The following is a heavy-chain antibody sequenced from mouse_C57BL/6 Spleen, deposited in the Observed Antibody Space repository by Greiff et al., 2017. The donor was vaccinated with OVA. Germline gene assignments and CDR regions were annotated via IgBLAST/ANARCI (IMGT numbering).Heavy chain of an antibody. CDR2: INPNNGGT. V-gene: IGHV1-26*01. J-gene: IGHJ3*01. CDR1: GYTFTDYY. Sequence: EVQLQQSGPELVKPGASVKISCKASGYTFTDYYMNWVKQSHGKSLEWIGDINPNNGGTSYNQKFKGKATLTVDKSSSTACMELRSLTSEDSAVYYCASYYDRFAYWGQGTLVTVSA. D-gene: IGHD2-4*01. CDR3: ASYYDRFAY.